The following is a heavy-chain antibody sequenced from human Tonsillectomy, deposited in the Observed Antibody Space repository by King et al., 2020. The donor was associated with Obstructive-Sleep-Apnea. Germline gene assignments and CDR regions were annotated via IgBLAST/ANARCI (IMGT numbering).Heavy chain of an antibody. J-gene: IGHJ4*02. CDR3: ARVPLYYSSSFK. CDR1: GGSISRSGYY. Sequence: QLQESGPGLVKPSETLSLTCTVSGGSISRSGYYWGWIRQPPGKGLEWIGSFYYSGSTYYNPSLKSRVTISVDTSKNQFSLKLSSVTAADTAVYYCARVPLYYSSSFKWGQGTLVTVSS. V-gene: IGHV4-39*07. CDR2: FYYSGST. D-gene: IGHD6-13*01.